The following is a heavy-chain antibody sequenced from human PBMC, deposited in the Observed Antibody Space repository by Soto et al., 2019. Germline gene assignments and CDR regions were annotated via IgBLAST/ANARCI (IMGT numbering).Heavy chain of an antibody. CDR1: DGSISSYY. Sequence: SETLSLTCSVSDGSISSYYWSWIRQPPGKGLEWIGYMYYGGRTNYNPSLKSRDTISVDTSKMQVSLKLSSVTVADTAVYFCARGTPSPLIVRSSRGPWFDPWGQGTLVTGSS. J-gene: IGHJ5*02. CDR2: MYYGGRT. D-gene: IGHD2-15*01. V-gene: IGHV4-59*08. CDR3: ARGTPSPLIVRSSRGPWFDP.